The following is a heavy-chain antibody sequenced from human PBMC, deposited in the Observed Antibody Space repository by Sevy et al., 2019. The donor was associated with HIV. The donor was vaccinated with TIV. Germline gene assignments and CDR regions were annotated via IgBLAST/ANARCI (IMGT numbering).Heavy chain of an antibody. D-gene: IGHD6-13*01. J-gene: IGHJ4*02. V-gene: IGHV3-21*01. CDR1: GFTFNIYS. CDR3: ARASQQLVLLREYYFDY. Sequence: GGSLRLSCAASGFTFNIYSMNWVRQAPGKGLEWVSSISSSSSYIYYADSLQGPFTVSRDNAKNSLYLQMNSLRAEDTAVYYCARASQQLVLLREYYFDYWGQGTLVTVSS. CDR2: ISSSSSYI.